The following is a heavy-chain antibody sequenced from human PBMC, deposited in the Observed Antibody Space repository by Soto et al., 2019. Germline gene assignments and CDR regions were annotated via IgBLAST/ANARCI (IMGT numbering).Heavy chain of an antibody. J-gene: IGHJ4*02. V-gene: IGHV3-23*01. Sequence: GGSLRLSCAASGFTFSSYAMSWVRQAPGKGLEWVSAISGSGGSTYYADSVKGRFTISRDNSKNTLYLQMNSLRAEDTAVYYCAKRSYDFWSGYYYFDYWGQGTLVTVSS. CDR1: GFTFSSYA. CDR2: ISGSGGST. CDR3: AKRSYDFWSGYYYFDY. D-gene: IGHD3-3*01.